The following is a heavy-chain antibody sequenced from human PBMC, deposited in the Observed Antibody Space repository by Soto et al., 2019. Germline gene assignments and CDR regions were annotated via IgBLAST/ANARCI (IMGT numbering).Heavy chain of an antibody. CDR1: GGSISSDGYS. CDR3: ASKFGELLADAFDI. Sequence: KTSETLSLTCADSGGSISSDGYSWSCIRQPPVKGLEWIGYIYHSGSTYYNPSLKSRVTISVDRSKNQFSLKLSFVTAADTAVYYCASKFGELLADAFDIWGQGTVVT. CDR2: IYHSGST. V-gene: IGHV4-30-2*01. D-gene: IGHD3-10*01. J-gene: IGHJ3*02.